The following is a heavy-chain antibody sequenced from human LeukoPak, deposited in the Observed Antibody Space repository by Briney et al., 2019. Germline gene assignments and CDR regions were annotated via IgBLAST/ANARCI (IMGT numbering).Heavy chain of an antibody. CDR3: ARLWRAAIDY. CDR2: IYYSGIT. D-gene: IGHD1-1*01. V-gene: IGHV4-39*01. Sequence: SETLSLXCTVSGDSISSSSYYWGWIRQSPGKGLEWIGSIYYSGITYYNPSLKSRVAISADTSKNQFSLKLTSVTAADTAVYYCARLWRAAIDYGGQGTLVTVSS. J-gene: IGHJ4*02. CDR1: GDSISSSSYY.